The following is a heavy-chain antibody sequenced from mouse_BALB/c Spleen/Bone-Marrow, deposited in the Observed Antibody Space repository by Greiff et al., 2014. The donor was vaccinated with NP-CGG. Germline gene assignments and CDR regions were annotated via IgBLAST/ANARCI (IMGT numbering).Heavy chain of an antibody. D-gene: IGHD1-1*01. J-gene: IGHJ2*01. V-gene: IGHV6-6*02. CDR2: IRLKSNNFAT. CDR1: GFTFSNYW. CDR3: ASLYYYGSRYFDY. Sequence: EVQEVESGGGLVQPGGSMKLSCVASGFTFSNYWMNWVRQSPEKGLEWVAEIRLKSNNFATHYAESVKGRFTISRDDSKSSVYLEMNNLRAEDTGIYYCASLYYYGSRYFDYWSQGATLTVSS.